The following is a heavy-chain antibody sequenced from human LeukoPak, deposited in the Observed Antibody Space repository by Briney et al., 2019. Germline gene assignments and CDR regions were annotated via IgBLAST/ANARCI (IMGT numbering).Heavy chain of an antibody. J-gene: IGHJ6*02. CDR1: VGSISSRSYS. Sequence: SETLSLTCTVSVGSISSRSYSWGWIRPPPGKGLEWIGSIYYSGSTYYNPSLKSRVTISVDTSKNQFSLKLSSVTAADTAVYYCARINGMDVWGQGTTVTVSS. CDR3: ARINGMDV. V-gene: IGHV4-39*01. CDR2: IYYSGST.